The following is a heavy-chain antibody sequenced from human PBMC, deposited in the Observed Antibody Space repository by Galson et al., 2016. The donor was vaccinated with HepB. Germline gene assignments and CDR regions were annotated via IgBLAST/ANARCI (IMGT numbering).Heavy chain of an antibody. CDR1: GFTFSSFG. CDR3: AREEWDMVRGVKLIDY. V-gene: IGHV3-33*05. J-gene: IGHJ4*02. CDR2: VSYDGSNK. Sequence: SLRLSCAASGFTFSSFGMHRVRQEPGKGLEWVALVSYDGSNKYYADSLRGRFTISRDNSKNTVYLEMSSLRAEDTAQYFCAREEWDMVRGVKLIDYWGQGTLVTVSS. D-gene: IGHD3-10*01.